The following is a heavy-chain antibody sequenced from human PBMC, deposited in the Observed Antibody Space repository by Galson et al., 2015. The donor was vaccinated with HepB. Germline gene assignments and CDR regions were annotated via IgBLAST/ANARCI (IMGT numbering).Heavy chain of an antibody. V-gene: IGHV3-23*01. CDR1: GFTFSSYA. J-gene: IGHJ6*02. CDR3: ASTIVVVPAATTRHMDV. Sequence: SLRLSCAASGFTFSSYAMSWVRQAPGKGLEWVSAISGSGGSTYYADSMKGRFTISGDNSKNTLYLQMNSLRAEDTAVYYCASTIVVVPAATTRHMDVWGQGTTVTVSS. D-gene: IGHD2-2*01. CDR2: ISGSGGST.